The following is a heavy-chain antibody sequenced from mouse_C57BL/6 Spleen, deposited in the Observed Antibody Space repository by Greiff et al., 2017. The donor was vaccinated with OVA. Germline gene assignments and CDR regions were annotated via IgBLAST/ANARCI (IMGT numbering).Heavy chain of an antibody. D-gene: IGHD2-1*01. V-gene: IGHV1-26*01. CDR2: INPNNGGT. Sequence: VQLQQSGPELVKPGASVKISCKASGYTFTDYYMNWVKQSHGKSLEWIGDINPNNGGTSYNQKFKGKATLTVDKSSSIAYMELRSLTSEDSAVYYCARGGNYYFDYWGQGTTLTVSS. J-gene: IGHJ2*01. CDR3: ARGGNYYFDY. CDR1: GYTFTDYY.